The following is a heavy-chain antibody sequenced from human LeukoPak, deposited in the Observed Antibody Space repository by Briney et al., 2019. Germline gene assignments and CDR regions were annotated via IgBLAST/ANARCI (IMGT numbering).Heavy chain of an antibody. J-gene: IGHJ4*02. Sequence: PGGSLRLSCAASGFTVSSNYMSWVRQAPGKGLEWVSVIYSGGSTYYADSVKGRFTISRDNSKNTLYLQMNSLRAEGTAVYYCARAGRIAAAGPQNWGQGTLVTVSS. CDR3: ARAGRIAAAGPQN. V-gene: IGHV3-66*01. D-gene: IGHD6-13*01. CDR2: IYSGGST. CDR1: GFTVSSNY.